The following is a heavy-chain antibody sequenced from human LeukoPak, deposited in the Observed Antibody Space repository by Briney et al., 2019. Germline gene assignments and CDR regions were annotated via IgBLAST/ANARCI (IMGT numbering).Heavy chain of an antibody. J-gene: IGHJ5*02. Sequence: GEPLKVSCKGSGYSINNYWIGWVRQMPGKGLEWMGIIYPADSDIRYSPSFQGQVTISADKSISTAYLQWSSLKASDTAMYYCARQEYCSGGSCYTWFDPWGQGTLVTVSS. CDR2: IYPADSDI. CDR3: ARQEYCSGGSCYTWFDP. CDR1: GYSINNYW. D-gene: IGHD2-15*01. V-gene: IGHV5-51*01.